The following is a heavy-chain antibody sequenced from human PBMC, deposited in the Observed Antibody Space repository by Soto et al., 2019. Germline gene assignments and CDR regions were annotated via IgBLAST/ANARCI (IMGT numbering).Heavy chain of an antibody. CDR3: AKDDADGGEDY. CDR1: GFTFSSYG. CDR2: ISYDGSNK. J-gene: IGHJ4*02. V-gene: IGHV3-30*18. Sequence: ESGGGVVQPGRSLRLSCAASGFTFSSYGMHWVRQAPGKGLEWVAVISYDGSNKYYADSVKGRFTISRDNSKNTLYLQMNSLRAEDTAVYYCAKDDADGGEDYWGQGTLVTVSS. D-gene: IGHD3-16*01.